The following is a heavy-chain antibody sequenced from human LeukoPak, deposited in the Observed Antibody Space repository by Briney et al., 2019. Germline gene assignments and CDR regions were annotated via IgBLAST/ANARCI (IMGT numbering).Heavy chain of an antibody. CDR1: GYTFTSYA. J-gene: IGHJ4*02. V-gene: IGHV7-4-1*01. D-gene: IGHD6-19*01. CDR2: INTNTGNP. CDR3: ARDPALYSSGWYPVGMGYRYFDY. Sequence: ASVKVSCKASGYTFTSYAMNWVRQAPGQGLEWMGWINTNTGNPTYAQGFTGRFVFSLDTSVSTAYLQIGSLKAEDTAVYYCARDPALYSSGWYPVGMGYRYFDYWGQGTLVTVSS.